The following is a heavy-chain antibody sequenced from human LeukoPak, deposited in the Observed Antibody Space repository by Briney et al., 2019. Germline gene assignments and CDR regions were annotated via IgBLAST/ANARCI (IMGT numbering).Heavy chain of an antibody. D-gene: IGHD3-22*01. J-gene: IGHJ4*02. CDR1: GFVFGHSW. CDR3: VRDRGYSTFGY. V-gene: IGHV3-7*03. CDR2: INLDGSEI. Sequence: PGGSLRLSCEASGFVFGHSWMSWVRQAPGKGLEWVANINLDGSEINYLDSLTGRLTISRDNAKDSLYLQMNGLRAEDTAVYFCVRDRGYSTFGYWGQGTLVTASS.